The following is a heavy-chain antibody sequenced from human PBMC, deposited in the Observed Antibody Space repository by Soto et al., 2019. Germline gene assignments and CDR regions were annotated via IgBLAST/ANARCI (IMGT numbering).Heavy chain of an antibody. CDR3: ARDRVESGYPEYFQH. Sequence: GGSLRLSCAASGFTVSSNYMSWVRQAPGKGLEWVSVIYSGGSTYYADSVKGRFTISRDNSKNTLYLQMNSLRAEDTAVYYCARDRVESGYPEYFQHWGQGTLLTVSS. J-gene: IGHJ1*01. D-gene: IGHD3-22*01. V-gene: IGHV3-53*01. CDR2: IYSGGST. CDR1: GFTVSSNY.